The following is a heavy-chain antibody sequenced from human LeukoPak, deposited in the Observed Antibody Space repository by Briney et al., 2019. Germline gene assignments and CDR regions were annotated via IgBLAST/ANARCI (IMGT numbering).Heavy chain of an antibody. D-gene: IGHD3-9*01. CDR3: ARRGRYFDFDL. V-gene: IGHV5-51*01. CDR2: IYPGDSDT. Sequence: GESLKISCTGSGYGFTSYWIGWVRQMPGKGLEWMGIIYPGDSDTTYSPSFQGQDTISADTSIRTAYLQWSSLKASDTAMYYCARRGRYFDFDLWGQGTLVTVSS. CDR1: GYGFTSYW. J-gene: IGHJ4*02.